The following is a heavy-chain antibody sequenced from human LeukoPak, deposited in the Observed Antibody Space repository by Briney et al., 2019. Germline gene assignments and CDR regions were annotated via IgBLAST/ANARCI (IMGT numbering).Heavy chain of an antibody. CDR3: ARDQGSGYDWDTTPSHY. CDR2: MNPNSGNT. J-gene: IGHJ4*02. CDR1: GYTFTSYD. D-gene: IGHD5-12*01. V-gene: IGHV1-8*01. Sequence: ASVKVSCKASGYTFTSYDINWVRQATGQGLEWMGWMNPNSGNTGYAQKFQGRVTMTRDMSTSTVYMELSSLRSEDTAVYYCARDQGSGYDWDTTPSHYWGQGTLVTVSS.